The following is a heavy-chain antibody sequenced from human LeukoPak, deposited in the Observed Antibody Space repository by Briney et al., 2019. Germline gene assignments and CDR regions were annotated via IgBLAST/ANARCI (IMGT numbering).Heavy chain of an antibody. V-gene: IGHV3-53*01. CDR1: GFIVSSKY. CDR2: IYSGGST. CDR3: ARAGPIDY. J-gene: IGHJ4*02. Sequence: GGSLRLSCAASGFIVSSKYMSWVRQAPGKGLEWVSVIYSGGSTYYAASVEGRFTISRDNSKNTVYLQMNSLRVEDTAVYYCARAGPIDYWGQGTLVTVTS.